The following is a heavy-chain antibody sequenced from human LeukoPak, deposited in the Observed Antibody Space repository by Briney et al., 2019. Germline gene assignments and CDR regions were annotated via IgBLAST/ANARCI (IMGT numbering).Heavy chain of an antibody. J-gene: IGHJ4*02. Sequence: ASVKVSCKASGGTFSSCAISWVRQAPGQGLEWMGRIIPIFGIANYAQKFQGRVTVTADKSTSTAYMELSSLRSEDTAVYYCARGPIVVVVAAYFDYWGQGTLVTVSS. CDR1: GGTFSSCA. CDR2: IIPIFGIA. D-gene: IGHD2-15*01. V-gene: IGHV1-69*04. CDR3: ARGPIVVVVAAYFDY.